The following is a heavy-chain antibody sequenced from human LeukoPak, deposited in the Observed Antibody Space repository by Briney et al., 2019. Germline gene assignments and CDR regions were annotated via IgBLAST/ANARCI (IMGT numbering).Heavy chain of an antibody. Sequence: PGRSLRLSCAASGFTFSSYGMHWVRQAPGKGLEWVAVISYDGSNKYYADSVKGRFTISRDNSKNTLYLQMNSLRVEDTAVYYCAKVDSSTWYAGSIDYWGQGTLVTVSS. V-gene: IGHV3-30*18. CDR3: AKVDSSTWYAGSIDY. J-gene: IGHJ4*02. CDR2: ISYDGSNK. CDR1: GFTFSSYG. D-gene: IGHD2-2*01.